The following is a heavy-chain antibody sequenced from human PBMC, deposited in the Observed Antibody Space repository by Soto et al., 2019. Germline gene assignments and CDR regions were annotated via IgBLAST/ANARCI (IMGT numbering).Heavy chain of an antibody. CDR1: GFTFDDYA. J-gene: IGHJ4*02. V-gene: IGHV3-9*01. Sequence: GGSLRLSCAASGFTFDDYAMHWVRQAPGKGLEWVSGISWNSGSIGYADSVKGRFTISRDNAKNSLYLQMNSLRAEDTALYYCAKDIRGAGCSSTSCYILDYWGQGTLVTVSS. D-gene: IGHD2-2*02. CDR2: ISWNSGSI. CDR3: AKDIRGAGCSSTSCYILDY.